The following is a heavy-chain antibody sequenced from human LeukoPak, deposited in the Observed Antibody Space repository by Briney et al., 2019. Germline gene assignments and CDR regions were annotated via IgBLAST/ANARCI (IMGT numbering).Heavy chain of an antibody. CDR1: GFTFNSYA. J-gene: IGHJ4*02. Sequence: GGSLRLSCAASGFTFNSYAMGWVPQAPGKGLEGVSAITSSGGNTYYADSVKSRFTISRDNSKNTLYLQVNSLRTEDTAVYYCAKGNGYSYGRYYFDYWGQGTLVTVSS. V-gene: IGHV3-23*01. CDR3: AKGNGYSYGRYYFDY. CDR2: ITSSGGNT. D-gene: IGHD5-18*01.